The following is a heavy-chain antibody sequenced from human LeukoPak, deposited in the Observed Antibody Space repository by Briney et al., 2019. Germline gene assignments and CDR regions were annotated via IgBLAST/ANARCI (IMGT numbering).Heavy chain of an antibody. D-gene: IGHD6-19*01. V-gene: IGHV3-7*01. CDR2: IKQDESET. CDR3: ARISTAVAGADY. Sequence: GGSLRLSRGAFGFTFSRSWMSWVRQAPGKGLEWVANIKQDESETYYVDSVKGRFTVSRDNTKNSLYLQMDSLRAEDTAVYYCARISTAVAGADYWGQGTLVTVSS. CDR1: GFTFSRSW. J-gene: IGHJ4*02.